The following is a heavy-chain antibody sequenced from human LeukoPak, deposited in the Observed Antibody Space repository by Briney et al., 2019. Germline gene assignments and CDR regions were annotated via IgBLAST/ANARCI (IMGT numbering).Heavy chain of an antibody. CDR3: ARRGDGGRSFDY. V-gene: IGHV3-74*01. Sequence: PGGSLRLSCAASGFTFSIYWMHWVRQAPGKGLVWVSHINSDGSSTSYADSVKGRFTISRDNSKNTLFLQMNSLRAEDTAVYYCARRGDGGRSFDYWGQGTLVTVSS. CDR1: GFTFSIYW. D-gene: IGHD4-23*01. J-gene: IGHJ4*02. CDR2: INSDGSST.